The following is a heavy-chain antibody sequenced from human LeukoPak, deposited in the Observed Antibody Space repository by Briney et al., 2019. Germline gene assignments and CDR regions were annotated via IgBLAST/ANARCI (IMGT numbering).Heavy chain of an antibody. D-gene: IGHD3-22*01. CDR3: AKGDSSGYYYNWFDP. CDR2: ISWNSGSI. CDR1: GFTFDDYA. V-gene: IGHV3-9*03. J-gene: IGHJ5*02. Sequence: GRSLRLSCAASGFTFDDYAMHWVRQAPGKGLEWVSGISWNSGSIGYASSVKGRTTISKNNAKNFLHLQMNSPGAEDMALYYCAKGDSSGYYYNWFDPWGQGTLVTVSS.